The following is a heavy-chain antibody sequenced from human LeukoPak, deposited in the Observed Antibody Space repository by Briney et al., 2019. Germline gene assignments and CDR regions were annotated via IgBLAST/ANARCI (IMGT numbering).Heavy chain of an antibody. J-gene: IGHJ4*02. D-gene: IGHD3-22*01. Sequence: GGSLRLSCAASGFTFSSYAMSWVRQAPGKGLEWVGRIKSKTDGGTTDYAAPVKGRFTISRDDSKNTLYLQMNSLRAEDTAVYYCARDYYYDSSGYYPTAFDYWGQGTLVTVSS. CDR1: GFTFSSYA. CDR2: IKSKTDGGTT. V-gene: IGHV3-15*01. CDR3: ARDYYYDSSGYYPTAFDY.